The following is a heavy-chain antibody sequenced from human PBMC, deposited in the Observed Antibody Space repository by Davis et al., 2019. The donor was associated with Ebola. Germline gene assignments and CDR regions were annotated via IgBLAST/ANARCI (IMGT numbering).Heavy chain of an antibody. CDR3: AKGSIAALAD. D-gene: IGHD6-6*01. V-gene: IGHV3-23*01. Sequence: GESLKISCAASGFTFSSYAMSWVRQAPGKGLEWVSAISVSGGSTYYADSVKGRFTISRDNSKNTLYLQMNSLRAEDTAVYYCAKGSIAALADWGQGTLVTVSS. CDR2: ISVSGGST. CDR1: GFTFSSYA. J-gene: IGHJ4*02.